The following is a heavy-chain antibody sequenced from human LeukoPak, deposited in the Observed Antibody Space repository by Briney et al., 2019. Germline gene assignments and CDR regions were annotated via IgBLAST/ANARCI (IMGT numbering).Heavy chain of an antibody. CDR1: GGSISSYY. V-gene: IGHV4-34*01. D-gene: IGHD6-13*01. CDR3: ARGSRYSARHAYYFDY. J-gene: IGHJ4*02. Sequence: SETLSLTCTVSGGSISSYYWSWIRQPPGKGLEWIGEINHSGSTNYNPSLKSRVTISVDTSKNQFSLKLSSVTAADTAVYYCARGSRYSARHAYYFDYWGQGTLVTVSS. CDR2: INHSGST.